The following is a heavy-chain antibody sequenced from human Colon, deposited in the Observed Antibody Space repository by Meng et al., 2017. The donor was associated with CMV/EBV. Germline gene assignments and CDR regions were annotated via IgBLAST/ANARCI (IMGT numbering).Heavy chain of an antibody. CDR2: IYYSGST. CDR1: NATIRSTSYY. CDR3: ARDRNIDVVIALRSSFDV. D-gene: IGHD2-21*01. Sequence: SETLSLTCTVSNATIRSTSYYWGWIRQPPGKGLEWIGSIYYSGSTSYNPSLSGRVSISVDTSKNRFSLKLTSVTAADTAMYYCARDRNIDVVIALRSSFDVWGEGTMVTVSS. J-gene: IGHJ3*01. V-gene: IGHV4-39*07.